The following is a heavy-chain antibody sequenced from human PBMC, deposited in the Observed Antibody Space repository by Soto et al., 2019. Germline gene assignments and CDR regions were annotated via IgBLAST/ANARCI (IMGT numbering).Heavy chain of an antibody. J-gene: IGHJ6*02. CDR1: GGTFSSYA. CDR3: AGGRGGDYGGNSSYVYGMDV. D-gene: IGHD4-17*01. Sequence: SVKVSCKASGGTFSSYAISWVRQAPGQGLEWMGGIIPIFGTANYAQKFQGRVTITADKSTSTAYMELSSLRSEDTAVYYCAGGRGGDYGGNSSYVYGMDVWGQGTMVTVSS. V-gene: IGHV1-69*06. CDR2: IIPIFGTA.